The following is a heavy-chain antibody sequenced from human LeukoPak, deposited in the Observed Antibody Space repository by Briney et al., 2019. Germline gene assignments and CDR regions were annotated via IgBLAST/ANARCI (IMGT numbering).Heavy chain of an antibody. CDR1: GGTFSSYA. Sequence: SVKVSCKASGGTFSSYAISWVRQAPGQGLEWMGRIIPILGIANYARKFQGRVTITADKSTSTAYMELSSLRSEDTAVYYCASYEPPQYQLRGYNWFDPWGQGTLVTVSS. J-gene: IGHJ5*02. V-gene: IGHV1-69*04. CDR3: ASYEPPQYQLRGYNWFDP. D-gene: IGHD2-2*01. CDR2: IIPILGIA.